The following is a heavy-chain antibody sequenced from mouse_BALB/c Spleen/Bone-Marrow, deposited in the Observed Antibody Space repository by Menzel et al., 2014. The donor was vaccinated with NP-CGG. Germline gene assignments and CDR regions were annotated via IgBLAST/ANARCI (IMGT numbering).Heavy chain of an antibody. V-gene: IGHV1-18*01. J-gene: IGHJ4*01. D-gene: IGHD1-2*01. CDR3: ARKDYGYNYAMDY. CDR1: GYTFTEYT. Sequence: EVQLQESGPELVKPGASVKISCKTSGYTFTEYTMHWVKQSHGKSLEWIGGINPNNGGTSYNQKFKGKATLTVDKSSSTAYMELRSLTSEDSSVYYCARKDYGYNYAMDYWGQGTSVTVSS. CDR2: INPNNGGT.